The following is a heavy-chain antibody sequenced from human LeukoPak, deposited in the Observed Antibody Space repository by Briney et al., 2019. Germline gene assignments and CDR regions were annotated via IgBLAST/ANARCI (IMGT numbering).Heavy chain of an antibody. D-gene: IGHD4-17*01. CDR2: IIPMINTP. CDR1: GGTFRSYA. J-gene: IGHJ4*02. V-gene: IGHV1-69*01. CDR3: AIFQGTYGDNENDY. Sequence: ATVKVSCKASGGTFRSYAITWVRQAPGKGLEWMGGIIPMINTPKYAQKFQGRVSITADESTGTGYMEVSSLRSEDTAVYYCAIFQGTYGDNENDYWGQGTLVTVSS.